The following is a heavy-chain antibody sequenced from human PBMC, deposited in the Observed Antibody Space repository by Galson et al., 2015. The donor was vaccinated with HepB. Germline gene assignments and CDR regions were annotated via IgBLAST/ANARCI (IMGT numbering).Heavy chain of an antibody. V-gene: IGHV1-69*02. Sequence: SVKVSCKASGGTFSSYTISWVRQAPGQGLEWMGRIIPILGIANYAQKFQGRVTITADKSTSTAYMELSSLRSEDTAVYYCARVNYYDSSGYYNWGQGTLVTVSS. CDR2: IIPILGIA. CDR1: GGTFSSYT. J-gene: IGHJ4*02. CDR3: ARVNYYDSSGYYN. D-gene: IGHD3-22*01.